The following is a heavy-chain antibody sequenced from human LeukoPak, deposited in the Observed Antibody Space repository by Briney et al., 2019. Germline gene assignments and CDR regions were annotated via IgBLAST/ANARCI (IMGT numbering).Heavy chain of an antibody. CDR1: GGSIRSHS. D-gene: IGHD5-24*01. V-gene: IGHV4-59*11. J-gene: IGHJ4*02. CDR3: ASYEMATSYFDC. Sequence: SETLSPTCTVFGGSIRSHSWSWIRQPPGKGLEWIGYIYYSGSTSYSPSLKSRVTLSVDTSKNQFSLKLSSVPAADTAVYYCASYEMATSYFDCWGQGTLVTVSS. CDR2: IYYSGST.